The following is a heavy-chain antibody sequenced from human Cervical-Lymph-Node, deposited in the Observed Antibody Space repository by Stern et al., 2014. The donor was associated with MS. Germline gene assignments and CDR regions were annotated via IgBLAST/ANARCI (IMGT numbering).Heavy chain of an antibody. CDR1: GGTFYSYY. Sequence: VHLVESGAEVKKPGSSVKVSCKAAGGTFYSYYITWVRQAPGQGLEWMGGIIPLFGAPNYAQIFQGRVTITADASTSTAYMELRSLRVEDTAVYYCARAPRGSAQVAFDIWGQGTLVTVSS. CDR2: IIPLFGAP. D-gene: IGHD3-10*01. V-gene: IGHV1-69*01. J-gene: IGHJ3*02. CDR3: ARAPRGSAQVAFDI.